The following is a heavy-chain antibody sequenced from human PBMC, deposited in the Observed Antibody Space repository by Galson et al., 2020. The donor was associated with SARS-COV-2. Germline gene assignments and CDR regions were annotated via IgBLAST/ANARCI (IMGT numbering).Heavy chain of an antibody. V-gene: IGHV3-53*04. CDR1: GFTVSSNY. CDR3: ARIPYSSVWPMDY. D-gene: IGHD6-19*01. J-gene: IGHJ4*02. Sequence: GGSLRLSCAASGFTVSSNYMSWVRQAPGKGLEWVSVIYSCGSTYYADSVKGRFTISRHNSKNTLYLQMNSRSAEETAVYYCARIPYSSVWPMDYWGQGTLVTVSS. CDR2: IYSCGST.